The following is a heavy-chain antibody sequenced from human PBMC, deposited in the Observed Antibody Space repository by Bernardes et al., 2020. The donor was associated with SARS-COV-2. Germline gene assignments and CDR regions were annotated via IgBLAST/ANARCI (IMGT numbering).Heavy chain of an antibody. CDR1: GGSISSYY. V-gene: IGHV4-59*01. J-gene: IGHJ5*02. Sequence: SETLSFTCTVSGGSISSYYWSWIRQPPGKGLEWIGYIYYSGSTNYNPSLKSRVTISVETSKNQFSLKLSSVTAADTAVYYCARMALGYCSSTSCYSGFDPWGQGTLVTVSS. CDR2: IYYSGST. CDR3: ARMALGYCSSTSCYSGFDP. D-gene: IGHD2-2*01.